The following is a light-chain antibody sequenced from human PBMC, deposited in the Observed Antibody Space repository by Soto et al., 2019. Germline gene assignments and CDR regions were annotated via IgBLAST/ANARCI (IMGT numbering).Light chain of an antibody. Sequence: QSVLTQPPSASGTPGQRVTISCSRSNSNIGINTVSWYQQVPGTAPRVLIYADNQRPSGVPDRFSGSKSGTSASLAISWLQSEDEAAYYCAAWDDTLNGRYVFGTGTKLTVL. CDR1: NSNIGINT. CDR3: AAWDDTLNGRYV. V-gene: IGLV1-44*01. CDR2: ADN. J-gene: IGLJ1*01.